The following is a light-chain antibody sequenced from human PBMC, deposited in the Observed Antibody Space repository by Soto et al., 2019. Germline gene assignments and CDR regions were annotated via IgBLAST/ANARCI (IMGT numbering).Light chain of an antibody. Sequence: NVLTQSPGTLSLSPGQRATLSCRASQSLSGNYLPWYQQKPGQAPRVLIYRASIRATGISDRFSASGSGTDFTLTISRLEPEDFAVCYCQHYGASPWTFGQGTKVDIK. J-gene: IGKJ1*01. V-gene: IGKV3-20*01. CDR2: RAS. CDR1: QSLSGNY. CDR3: QHYGASPWT.